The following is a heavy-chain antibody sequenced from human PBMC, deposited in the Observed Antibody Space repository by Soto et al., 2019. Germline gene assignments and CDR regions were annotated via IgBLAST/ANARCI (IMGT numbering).Heavy chain of an antibody. CDR1: GFTFTAYA. J-gene: IGHJ5*01. CDR3: ASYVRGPAFYLDS. Sequence: GGSLRLSCAASGFTFTAYAMSWVRQAPGKGLEWVSVISKNGDEEYYADSVTGRFTISRDSSNNLLYLRMSSLRVEDTAVYYCASYVRGPAFYLDS. CDR2: ISKNGDEE. V-gene: IGHV3-23*01. D-gene: IGHD3-10*02.